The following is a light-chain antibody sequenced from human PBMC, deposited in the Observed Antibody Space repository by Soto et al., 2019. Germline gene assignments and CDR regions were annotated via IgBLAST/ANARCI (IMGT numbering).Light chain of an antibody. CDR2: AAS. CDR1: ENIFNY. J-gene: IGKJ3*01. V-gene: IGKV1-27*01. Sequence: DIEMTQSPFSLSASVGDRVTITCRASENIFNYVAWYQHKPGKVPKLIISAASTLQSGVPSRFSGSGSGTDFALTISDLQPEDVATYYCQKYGRAPFTFGPGTNVEIK. CDR3: QKYGRAPFT.